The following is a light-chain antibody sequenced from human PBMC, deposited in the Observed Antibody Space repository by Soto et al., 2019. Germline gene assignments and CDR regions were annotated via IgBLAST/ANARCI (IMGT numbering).Light chain of an antibody. J-gene: IGKJ1*01. CDR1: QSISNS. Sequence: DIDMTQSPSSVTVSVGDIVTISCRASQSISNSLAWYQQKPGPAPKVLISPASNLQSGVPSRFSGSGSGTEFTLTISSLQPDDFATYHCQQYNRYSFGQGTKVDI. CDR2: PAS. V-gene: IGKV1-5*01. CDR3: QQYNRYS.